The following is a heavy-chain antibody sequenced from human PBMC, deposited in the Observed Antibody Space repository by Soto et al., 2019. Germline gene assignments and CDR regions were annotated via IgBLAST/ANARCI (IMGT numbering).Heavy chain of an antibody. CDR2: ISAYNGNT. Sequence: ASVKVSCKASGYTFTSYGISWVRQAPGQGLEWMGWISAYNGNTNYAQKLQGRVTMTTDTSTSTAYMELRSLRSDDTAVYYCAGERGYSYGYIYYGMDVWGQGTTVTVSS. CDR3: AGERGYSYGYIYYGMDV. J-gene: IGHJ6*02. D-gene: IGHD5-18*01. CDR1: GYTFTSYG. V-gene: IGHV1-18*04.